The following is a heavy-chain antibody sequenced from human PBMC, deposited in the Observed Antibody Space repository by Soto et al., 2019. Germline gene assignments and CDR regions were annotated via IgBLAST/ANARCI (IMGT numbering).Heavy chain of an antibody. CDR2: INAGNGDT. V-gene: IGHV1-3*01. Sequence: GASVQVSCKASGYTITNHAMHWVRQAPGQRLEWMGWINAGNGDTKYSQKFQDRVTLIADTSANTVYMELSSLKSEDTAVYYCASRIAVAGAFDHWGQGTLVTVSS. D-gene: IGHD6-19*01. J-gene: IGHJ4*02. CDR3: ASRIAVAGAFDH. CDR1: GYTITNHA.